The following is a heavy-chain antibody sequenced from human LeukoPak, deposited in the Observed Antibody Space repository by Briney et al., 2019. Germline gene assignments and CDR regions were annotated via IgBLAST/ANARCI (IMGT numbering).Heavy chain of an antibody. J-gene: IGHJ5*02. CDR2: ISAYNGNT. CDR3: ARDKGSGYSRWFDP. Sequence: RASVKVSCKASGYTFTSYGISWVRQAPGQGLEWMVWISAYNGNTNYAQKLQGRVTMTTDTSTSTAYMELRSLRSDDTAVYYCARDKGSGYSRWFDPWGQGTLVTVSS. V-gene: IGHV1-18*01. CDR1: GYTFTSYG. D-gene: IGHD3-22*01.